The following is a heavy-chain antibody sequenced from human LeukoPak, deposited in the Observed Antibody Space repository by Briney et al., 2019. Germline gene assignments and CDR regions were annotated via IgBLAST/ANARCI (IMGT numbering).Heavy chain of an antibody. V-gene: IGHV1-18*01. D-gene: IGHD6-13*01. CDR2: ISAYNGYT. J-gene: IGHJ3*02. CDR1: GYTFTSYG. Sequence: GASVKVSCKASGYTFTSYGISWVRQAPGQGLEWMGWISAYNGYTNSAQKLQGRVTMTTDTSTTTAYMDLRGLRSDDTAVYYCARARTSRQELGHDAFDIWGQGTMVTVSS. CDR3: ARARTSRQELGHDAFDI.